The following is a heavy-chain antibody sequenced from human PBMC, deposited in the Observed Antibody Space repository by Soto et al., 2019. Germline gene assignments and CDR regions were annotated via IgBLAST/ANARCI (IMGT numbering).Heavy chain of an antibody. D-gene: IGHD3-10*01. CDR1: GFTFSSYS. CDR3: AKKVNSGTGSQYFDY. Sequence: PWGSLRLSCVASGFTFSSYSISCFRHSPFKWREWVSGFRAGGDDGTTYYADSVKGRFTISRDNSKNTLFLQMNSPRAEDTAIYYCAKKVNSGTGSQYFDYFGQGTLVTVSS. CDR2: FRAGGDDGTT. V-gene: IGHV3-23*01. J-gene: IGHJ4*02.